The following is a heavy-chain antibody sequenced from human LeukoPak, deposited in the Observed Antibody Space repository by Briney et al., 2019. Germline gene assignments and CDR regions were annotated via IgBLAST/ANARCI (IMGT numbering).Heavy chain of an antibody. CDR3: ARGPPTDYYDSSGFYYVFDY. D-gene: IGHD3-22*01. CDR2: INHSGST. V-gene: IGHV4-34*01. Sequence: SETLSLTCAVYGGSFSGYYWSWIRQPPGKGLEWIGEINHSGSTNYNPSLKSRVTISVDPSKNQFSLKLSSVTAADTAVYFCARGPPTDYYDSSGFYYVFDYWGQGTLVTVSS. CDR1: GGSFSGYY. J-gene: IGHJ4*02.